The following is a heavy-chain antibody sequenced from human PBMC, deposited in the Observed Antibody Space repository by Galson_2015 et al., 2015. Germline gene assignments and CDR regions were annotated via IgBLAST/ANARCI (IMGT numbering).Heavy chain of an antibody. CDR3: ARRSISGSDGFDI. CDR2: INPSGGST. CDR1: GYSFTSYY. D-gene: IGHD6-13*01. J-gene: IGHJ3*02. Sequence: SVKVSCKASGYSFTSYYVHWVRQAPGQGLEWMGIINPSGGSTSYAQKFQGRVTMTRDTSTSTIYMELSSLRSEDTALYYCARRSISGSDGFDIWGQGTTVTVSS. V-gene: IGHV1-46*01.